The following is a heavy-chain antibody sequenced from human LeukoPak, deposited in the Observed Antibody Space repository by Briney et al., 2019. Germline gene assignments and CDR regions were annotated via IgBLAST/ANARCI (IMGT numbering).Heavy chain of an antibody. CDR1: GVTFSSYA. CDR2: IIPIFGTA. V-gene: IGHV1-69*06. D-gene: IGHD6-19*01. J-gene: IGHJ6*04. CDR3: ARVRVGVAGTVDPNNYGMDV. Sequence: ASVKVSCEASGVTFSSYAISWVRQAPGQGLEWMGGIIPIFGTANYAQKFQGRVTITADKSTSTAYMELSSLRSEDMAVHYCARVRVGVAGTVDPNNYGMDVWGKGTTVTVSS.